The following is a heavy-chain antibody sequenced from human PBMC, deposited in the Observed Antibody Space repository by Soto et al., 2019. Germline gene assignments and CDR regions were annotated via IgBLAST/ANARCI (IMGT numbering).Heavy chain of an antibody. V-gene: IGHV4-39*07. J-gene: IGHJ4*02. D-gene: IGHD3-9*01. CDR3: ASAPTDYDILTGLFPPLLSY. CDR2: IYYSGTT. Sequence: SETLSLTCSVSGGSISSPSYWWGWIRQPPGEGPEWIGSIYYSGTTKTYYTPSLKSRVTISVDTSKNQFSLKLSSVTAADTAVYYCASAPTDYDILTGLFPPLLSYWGQGTLVTVSS. CDR1: GGSISSPSYW.